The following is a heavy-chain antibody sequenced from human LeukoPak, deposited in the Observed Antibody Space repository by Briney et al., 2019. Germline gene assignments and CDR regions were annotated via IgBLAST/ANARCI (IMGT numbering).Heavy chain of an antibody. Sequence: PSQTLSLTCTVSGGSISSGGYYCSWIRQHPGKGLEWIGYIYYSGSTYYNPSLKRRVTISVDTSKNQFSLKLSSVTAPDTAVYYCAKGGGWGNWFDPWGQGTPVTVSS. CDR3: AKGGGWGNWFDP. CDR1: GGSISSGGYY. CDR2: IYYSGST. V-gene: IGHV4-31*03. J-gene: IGHJ5*02. D-gene: IGHD3-16*01.